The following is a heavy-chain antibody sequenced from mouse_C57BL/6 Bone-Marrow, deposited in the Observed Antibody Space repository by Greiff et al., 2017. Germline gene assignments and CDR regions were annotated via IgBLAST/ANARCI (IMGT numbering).Heavy chain of an antibody. V-gene: IGHV1-74*01. Sequence: QVQLQQPGAELVKPGASVKVSCKASGYTFTSYWMHWVKQRPGQGLEWIGRLPPSDSDTNYNQKFKGKATLTVDQSSSTAYMQLSSLTSEYSAVYYCAIGTTVVAKGYFDVWGTGTTVTVSS. CDR3: AIGTTVVAKGYFDV. J-gene: IGHJ1*03. CDR2: LPPSDSDT. CDR1: GYTFTSYW. D-gene: IGHD1-1*01.